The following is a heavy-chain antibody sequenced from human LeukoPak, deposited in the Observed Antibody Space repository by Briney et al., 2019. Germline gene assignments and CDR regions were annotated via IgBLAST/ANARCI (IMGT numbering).Heavy chain of an antibody. CDR3: ARDVGATSPLDY. V-gene: IGHV3-9*01. CDR1: GFTFDDYA. Sequence: PGGSLRLSCAASGFTFDDYAMHWVRQAPGKGLEWVSGISWNSGSIGYADSVKGRFTISRDNAKNSLYLQMNSLRAEDTAVYYCARDVGATSPLDYWGQGTLVTVSS. CDR2: ISWNSGSI. J-gene: IGHJ4*02. D-gene: IGHD1-26*01.